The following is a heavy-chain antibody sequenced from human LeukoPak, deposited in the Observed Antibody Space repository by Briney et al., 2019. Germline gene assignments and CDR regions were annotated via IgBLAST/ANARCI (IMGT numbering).Heavy chain of an antibody. Sequence: ASVKVSCKASGYTFTSYDINWVPQAPGQGLEWMGWMNPNSGNTGYAQKFQGRVTITRNTSISTAYMELSSLRSEDTAVYYCARSIAARRSVESFDYWGQGTLVTVSS. V-gene: IGHV1-8*03. CDR3: ARSIAARRSVESFDY. D-gene: IGHD6-6*01. CDR2: MNPNSGNT. CDR1: GYTFTSYD. J-gene: IGHJ4*02.